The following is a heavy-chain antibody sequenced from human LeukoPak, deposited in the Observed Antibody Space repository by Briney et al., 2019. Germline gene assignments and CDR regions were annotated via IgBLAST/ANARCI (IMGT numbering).Heavy chain of an antibody. Sequence: GGSLRLSCAGFGFTFSNAWMTWVRQAPGKGLEWVGRIKSKRDGGTTDYAAPVKGRFTMSRDDSESTLYLQMNSLKVEDTAIYYCSTDWYGYWGQGTLVTVSS. CDR3: STDWYGY. D-gene: IGHD6-13*01. CDR1: GFTFSNAW. CDR2: IKSKRDGGTT. J-gene: IGHJ4*02. V-gene: IGHV3-15*01.